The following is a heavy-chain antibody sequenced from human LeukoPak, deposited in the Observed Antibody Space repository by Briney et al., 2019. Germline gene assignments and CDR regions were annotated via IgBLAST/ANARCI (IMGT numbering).Heavy chain of an antibody. CDR2: INPSGGDT. CDR3: AKAYNYGSGSYYSFFDN. D-gene: IGHD3-10*01. CDR1: GFXFSSYA. V-gene: IGHV3-23*01. Sequence: PGGSLRLSCAASGFXFSSYAITWVRQAPGKGLKWVSTINPSGGDTYYADSVRGRFTISRDNSKKTLYLQMDSLRAEDTAVYYCAKAYNYGSGSYYSFFDNWGQGTLVTVSS. J-gene: IGHJ4*02.